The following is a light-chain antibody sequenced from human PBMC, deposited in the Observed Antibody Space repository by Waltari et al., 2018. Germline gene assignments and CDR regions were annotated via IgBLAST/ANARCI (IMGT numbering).Light chain of an antibody. CDR1: SGSIASNY. J-gene: IGLJ3*02. CDR3: QSYDSSTLWV. V-gene: IGLV6-57*02. CDR2: EDN. Sequence: SCTGSSGSIASNYVQWYQQRPGSAPTTVIYEDNQRPSGVPDRFSGSIDSSSNSASLTISGLKTEDEADYYCQSYDSSTLWVFGGGTQLTVL.